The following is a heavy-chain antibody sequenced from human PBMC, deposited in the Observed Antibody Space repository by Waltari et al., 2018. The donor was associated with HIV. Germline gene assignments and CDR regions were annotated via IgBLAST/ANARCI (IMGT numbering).Heavy chain of an antibody. CDR3: TRDDPGPTPIDF. CDR1: GFSFTHYW. CDR2: IGPDGANV. Sequence: EVQLAESGGGLVQPGGSLRLSCLASGFSFTHYWMHWVRQAPGKGLLWGAQIGPDGANVRYADSVKGRFIISRDNAKNTLYLQMNSLRAEDTAVYYCTRDDPGPTPIDFWGQGTLVTVSP. J-gene: IGHJ4*02. D-gene: IGHD2-15*01. V-gene: IGHV3-74*01.